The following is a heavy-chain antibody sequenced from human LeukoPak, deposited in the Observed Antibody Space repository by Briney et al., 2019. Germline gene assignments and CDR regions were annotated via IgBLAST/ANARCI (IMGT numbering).Heavy chain of an antibody. CDR3: ARDALVPYYYDSSGYLDY. D-gene: IGHD3-22*01. CDR1: GGTFSSYA. J-gene: IGHJ4*02. V-gene: IGHV1-46*01. CDR2: INPNSGST. Sequence: ASVKVSCKASGGTFSSYAMSWVRQAPGQGLEWMGWINPNSGSTSYAQKFQGRVTMTRDTSTSTVYMELSSLRSEDTAVYYCARDALVPYYYDSSGYLDYRGQGTLVTVSS.